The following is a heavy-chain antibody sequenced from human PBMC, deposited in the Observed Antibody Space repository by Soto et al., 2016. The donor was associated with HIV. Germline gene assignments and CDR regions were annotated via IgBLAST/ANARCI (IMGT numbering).Heavy chain of an antibody. CDR3: VKDNSGWYYFDY. J-gene: IGHJ4*01. D-gene: IGHD6-19*01. V-gene: IGHV3-9*01. CDR1: GFSFDEYA. CDR2: ISWNSGNI. Sequence: EVQLVESGGGLVQPGRSLRLSCAASGFSFDEYAMHWVRQVPGKGLEWVSGISWNSGNIGYADSVKGRFTISRDNAKNSLVLQMNSLRPEDTAFYYCVKDNSGWYYFDYW.